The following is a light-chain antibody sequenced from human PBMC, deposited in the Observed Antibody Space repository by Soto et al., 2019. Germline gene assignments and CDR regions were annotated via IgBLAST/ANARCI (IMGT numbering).Light chain of an antibody. Sequence: ETVMTQSPATLSVSPGERATLSCRASQSVSYNLAWYQQKPGQAPRLLIYDTSTRATGTPARFSGSGSGPNLTLTISSLEPEDFAVYYCQQRSTWPRWTFGQGTKVDIK. CDR1: QSVSYN. J-gene: IGKJ1*01. CDR2: DTS. V-gene: IGKV3-11*01. CDR3: QQRSTWPRWT.